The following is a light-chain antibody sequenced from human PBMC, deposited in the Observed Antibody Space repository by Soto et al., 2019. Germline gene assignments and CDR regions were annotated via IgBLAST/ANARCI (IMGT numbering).Light chain of an antibody. Sequence: DIPMTQSPSSLSASVGDRVTMTCRASQSIRHYLSWYQQKPGRAPKLLIYAASTLQSGVPSRFSGSGSGTDFTLAISSLQPEDFATYYCQQSHSSPRTFGPGTKVDIK. J-gene: IGKJ3*01. CDR1: QSIRHY. CDR2: AAS. CDR3: QQSHSSPRT. V-gene: IGKV1-39*01.